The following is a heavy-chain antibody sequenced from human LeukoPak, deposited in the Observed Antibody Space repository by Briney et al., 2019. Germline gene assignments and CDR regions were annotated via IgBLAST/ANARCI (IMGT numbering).Heavy chain of an antibody. D-gene: IGHD3-10*01. V-gene: IGHV4-30-4*01. CDR3: ARRAPYGSGSYYSPGGYGMDV. CDR1: GGSISSGDYY. CDR2: IYYSGST. J-gene: IGHJ6*02. Sequence: SETLSLTCTVSGGSISSGDYYWSWIRQPPGKGLEWIGYIYYSGSTYYNPSLKSRVTISVDTSKNQFSLKLSSVTAADTAVYYCARRAPYGSGSYYSPGGYGMDVWGQGTTVTVSS.